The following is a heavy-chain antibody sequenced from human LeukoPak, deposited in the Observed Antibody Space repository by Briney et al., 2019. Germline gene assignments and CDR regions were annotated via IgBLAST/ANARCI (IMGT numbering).Heavy chain of an antibody. V-gene: IGHV4-59*08. J-gene: IGHJ4*02. CDR2: ISYSGST. CDR3: ARRRERRRTDRFDYFDY. Sequence: SETLSLTCTVSGGSTSSYFWSWFRQPPGKGLEWIGYISYSGSTNYNPSLKSRITISLDTSKNQFSLKLSSVTAADTAVYYCARRRERRRTDRFDYFDYWGQGALVAVSS. CDR1: GGSTSSYF. D-gene: IGHD1-26*01.